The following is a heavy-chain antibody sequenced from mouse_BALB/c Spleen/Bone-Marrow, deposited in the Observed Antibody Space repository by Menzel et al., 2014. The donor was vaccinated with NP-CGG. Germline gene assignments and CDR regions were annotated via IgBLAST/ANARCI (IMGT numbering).Heavy chain of an antibody. CDR3: ARGGNFAWFAY. J-gene: IGHJ3*01. CDR1: GFTFSSFG. CDR2: ISSGSSTI. D-gene: IGHD2-1*01. Sequence: EVQVVESGGGLVQPGGSRKLSCAASGFTFSSFGMHWVRQAPEKGLEWLAYISSGSSTIYYADTVKGRFTISRDNPKNTLFLQMTSLRSEDTAMYYCARGGNFAWFAYWGQGTLVTVSA. V-gene: IGHV5-17*02.